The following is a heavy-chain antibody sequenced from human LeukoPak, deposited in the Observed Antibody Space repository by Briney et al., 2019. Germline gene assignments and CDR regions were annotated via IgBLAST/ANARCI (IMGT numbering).Heavy chain of an antibody. CDR2: IYYSGST. D-gene: IGHD6-6*01. CDR3: ARHWSSSSSPLEFDY. J-gene: IGHJ4*02. Sequence: SETLSLTCTVSGGSISSGSYSWGWIRQPPGKRLEWIGSIYYSGSTYYNPSLKSRVTISVAASRNQFSLKLSSVTAADTAVYYCARHWSSSSSPLEFDYWGQGTLVTVSS. CDR1: GGSISSGSYS. V-gene: IGHV4-39*01.